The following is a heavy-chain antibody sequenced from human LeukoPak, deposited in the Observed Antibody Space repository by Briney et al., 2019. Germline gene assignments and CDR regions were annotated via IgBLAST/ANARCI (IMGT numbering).Heavy chain of an antibody. CDR3: ARHGSGFLSNFDY. J-gene: IGHJ4*02. CDR1: GSSISSYY. Sequence: SETLSHTCTVSGSSISSYYWSWIRQPPGKGLEWIGYIYYSGSTNYNPSLKSRVTISVDTSKNQFSLKLSSVTAADTAVYYCARHGSGFLSNFDYWGQGTLVTVSS. CDR2: IYYSGST. D-gene: IGHD3-10*01. V-gene: IGHV4-59*08.